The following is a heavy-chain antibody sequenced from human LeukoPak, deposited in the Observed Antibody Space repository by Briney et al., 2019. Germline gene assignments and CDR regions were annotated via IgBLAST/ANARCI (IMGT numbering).Heavy chain of an antibody. CDR2: IYYSGST. CDR3: ASLDSRGYDAFDI. Sequence: SLTLSLTCTVSGGSISSGGYYWSWIRQHPGKGLEWIGYIYYSGSTYYNPSLKSRVTISVDTSKNQFSLKLSSVTAADTAVYYCASLDSRGYDAFDIWGQGTMVTVSS. V-gene: IGHV4-31*03. CDR1: GGSISSGGYY. D-gene: IGHD3-10*01. J-gene: IGHJ3*02.